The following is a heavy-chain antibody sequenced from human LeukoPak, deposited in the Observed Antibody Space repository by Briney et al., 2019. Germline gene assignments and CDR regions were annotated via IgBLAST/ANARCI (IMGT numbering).Heavy chain of an antibody. V-gene: IGHV3-53*01. CDR1: GFTVSSNY. Sequence: PGGSLRLSCAASGFTVSSNYMSWVRQAPGKGLEWVSVIYSGGSTYYADSVKGRFTISRDNSKNTLCLQMNSLRAEDTAVYYCAREGYRNWFDPWGQGTLDTVSS. J-gene: IGHJ5*02. D-gene: IGHD5-12*01. CDR2: IYSGGST. CDR3: AREGYRNWFDP.